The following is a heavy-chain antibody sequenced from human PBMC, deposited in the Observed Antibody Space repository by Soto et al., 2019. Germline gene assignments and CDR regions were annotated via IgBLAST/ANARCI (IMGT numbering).Heavy chain of an antibody. V-gene: IGHV4-59*06. J-gene: IGHJ4*02. CDR1: GGSVTSYY. D-gene: IGHD3-22*01. Sequence: SLTCTVSGGSVTSYYWSWIRQPPGKGLEWIGYIYYSGSTYYNPSLKSRVTISVDTSKNQFSLKLSSVTAADTAVYYCARGNYDTSYDYWGQGTLVTVSS. CDR3: ARGNYDTSYDY. CDR2: IYYSGST.